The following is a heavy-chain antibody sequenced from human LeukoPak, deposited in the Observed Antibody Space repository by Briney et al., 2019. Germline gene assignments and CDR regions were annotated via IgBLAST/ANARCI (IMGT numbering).Heavy chain of an antibody. Sequence: GGSLRLSCTASGFTFGDYAMSWVRQAPGKGLEWVGFIRSKAYGGTTEYAASVKGRFTISRDDSKSIAYLQMNSLKTEDTAVYYCTRGSPYYDILPDYWGQGTLVTVSS. J-gene: IGHJ4*02. CDR1: GFTFGDYA. CDR2: IRSKAYGGTT. D-gene: IGHD3-9*01. CDR3: TRGSPYYDILPDY. V-gene: IGHV3-49*04.